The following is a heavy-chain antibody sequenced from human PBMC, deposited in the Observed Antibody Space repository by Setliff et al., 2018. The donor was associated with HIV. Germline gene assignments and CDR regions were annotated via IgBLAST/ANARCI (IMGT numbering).Heavy chain of an antibody. J-gene: IGHJ5*02. CDR3: ARGRTQWPNYNYFDP. D-gene: IGHD6-19*01. CDR2: MYHTGST. V-gene: IGHV4-38-2*01. CDR1: GYSISSGCY. Sequence: SETLSLTCAVSGYSISSGCYWGWIRQPPGKGLEWIGSMYHTGSTYYSPSLKSRVTISVDKSKNQFSLKLASVTAADTAVYYCARGRTQWPNYNYFDPWGLGTLVTVSS.